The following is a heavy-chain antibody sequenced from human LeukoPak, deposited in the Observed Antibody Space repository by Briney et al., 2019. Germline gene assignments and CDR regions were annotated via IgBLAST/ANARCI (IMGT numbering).Heavy chain of an antibody. D-gene: IGHD3-10*01. Sequence: SETLSLTCTVSGGSFSFYFWHWIRQPPGEGLDWIGEIDNRGSTQYKPSLRSRGIISIDTSGNHFSLKLTSVTAADTAVYFCARESDSGFQWGQGMLVTVSS. CDR1: GGSFSFYF. V-gene: IGHV4-34*01. CDR2: IDNRGST. CDR3: ARESDSGFQ. J-gene: IGHJ4*02.